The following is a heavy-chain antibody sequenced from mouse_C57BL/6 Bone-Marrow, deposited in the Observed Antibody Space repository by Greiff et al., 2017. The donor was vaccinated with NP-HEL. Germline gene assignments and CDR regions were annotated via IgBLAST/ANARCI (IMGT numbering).Heavy chain of an antibody. V-gene: IGHV1-76*01. Sequence: VQLQQSGAELVRPGASVKLSCKASGYTFTDYYINWVKQRPGQGLEWIARIYPGSGNTYYNEKFKGKATLTAEKSSSTAYMQLSSLTSEASAVYFCARWGLLRYFDVWGTGTTVTVSS. CDR3: ARWGLLRYFDV. D-gene: IGHD2-3*01. CDR2: IYPGSGNT. CDR1: GYTFTDYY. J-gene: IGHJ1*03.